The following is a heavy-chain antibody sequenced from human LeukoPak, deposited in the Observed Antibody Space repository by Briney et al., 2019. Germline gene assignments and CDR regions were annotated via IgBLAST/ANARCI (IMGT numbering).Heavy chain of an antibody. CDR1: GFTFDDYG. CDR2: INWNGGST. CDR3: ARVRAAAGTEGGYYYYMDV. J-gene: IGHJ6*03. D-gene: IGHD6-13*01. V-gene: IGHV3-20*04. Sequence: GGSLRLSCAASGFTFDDYGMSWVRQAPGKGLEWVSDINWNGGSTGYADPVKGRFTISRDNAKNSPYLQMNSLRAEDTALYYCARVRAAAGTEGGYYYYMDVWGKGTTVTVSS.